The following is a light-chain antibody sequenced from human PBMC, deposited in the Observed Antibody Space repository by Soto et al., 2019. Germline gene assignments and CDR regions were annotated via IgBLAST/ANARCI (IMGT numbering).Light chain of an antibody. J-gene: IGKJ1*01. CDR2: AAS. V-gene: IGKV1-39*01. CDR3: QQSYSTPQT. Sequence: DIQMTQSPSSLSASVGDRVTITCRASQRISSSLNWYQQKPGKAPKLLIYAASSLQSGVPSRFSGSGSGTDFTRTISSLQPEDFATYYCQQSYSTPQTFGQGTKVEIK. CDR1: QRISSS.